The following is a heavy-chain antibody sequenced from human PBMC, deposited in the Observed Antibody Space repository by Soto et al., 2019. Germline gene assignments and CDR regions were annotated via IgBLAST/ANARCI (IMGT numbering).Heavy chain of an antibody. V-gene: IGHV3-23*01. CDR3: AKDQPLGLDSSGWYRPCYFDY. Sequence: EVQLLESGGGLVQPGGSLRLSCAASGFTFSSYAMSWVRQAPGKGLEWVSAISGSGGSTYYADSVKGRFTISRDNSKNTLYLQMNSLRAEDTAVYYCAKDQPLGLDSSGWYRPCYFDYWGQGTLVTVSS. D-gene: IGHD6-19*01. CDR2: ISGSGGST. CDR1: GFTFSSYA. J-gene: IGHJ4*02.